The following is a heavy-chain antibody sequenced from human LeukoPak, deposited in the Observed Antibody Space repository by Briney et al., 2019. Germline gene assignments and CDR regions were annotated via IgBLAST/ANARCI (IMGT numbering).Heavy chain of an antibody. CDR2: INHSGST. J-gene: IGHJ5*02. CDR3: ARGSGSPPHFDP. D-gene: IGHD2-15*01. CDR1: GGSFSGYY. Sequence: SETLSLTCAVYGGSFSGYYWSWIRQPPGKGLEWSGEINHSGSTNYNPSLKSRVTISVDTSKNQFSLKLSSVTAADTAVYYCARGSGSPPHFDPWGQGTLVTVSS. V-gene: IGHV4-34*01.